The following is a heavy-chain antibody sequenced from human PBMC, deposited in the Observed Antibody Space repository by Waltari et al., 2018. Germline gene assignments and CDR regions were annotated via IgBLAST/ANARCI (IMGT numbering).Heavy chain of an antibody. CDR2: INPNSGGT. V-gene: IGHV1-2*02. J-gene: IGHJ4*02. CDR1: GYTFTGYY. CDR3: ASATYYYDSSGYYYEHSFDY. D-gene: IGHD3-22*01. Sequence: QVQLVQSGAEVKKPGASVKVSCKASGYTFTGYYMHWVRQAPGQGLEWMGWINPNSGGTNYAQKFQGRVTITADESTSTAYMELSSLRSEDTAVYYCASATYYYDSSGYYYEHSFDYWGQGTLVTVSS.